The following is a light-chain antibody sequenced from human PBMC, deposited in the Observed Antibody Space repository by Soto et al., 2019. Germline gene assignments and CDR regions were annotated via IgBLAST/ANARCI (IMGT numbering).Light chain of an antibody. CDR1: QDVSSN. V-gene: IGKV3-15*01. Sequence: EMVVTQSPATLSVSPGERATHSCRASQDVSSNLAWYQQKPGQAPSLLIYGASTRATGTPARFSGSGSGTESTLTISSLQSEDYAVYFCQQYIRWPLTFGGGTKVDIK. J-gene: IGKJ4*01. CDR3: QQYIRWPLT. CDR2: GAS.